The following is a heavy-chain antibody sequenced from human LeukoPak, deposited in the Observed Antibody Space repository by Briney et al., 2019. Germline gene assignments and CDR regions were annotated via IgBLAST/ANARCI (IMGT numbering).Heavy chain of an antibody. D-gene: IGHD3-10*01. J-gene: IGHJ4*02. CDR1: GYTFTSYD. Sequence: GASVKVSCEASGYTFTSYDINWVRQATGQGLEWMGWMNPNSGNTGYAQKFQGRVTMTRNTSISTAYTELSSLRSEDTAVYYCARGRGGYYCGSVPDYWGQGTLVTVSS. V-gene: IGHV1-8*01. CDR3: ARGRGGYYCGSVPDY. CDR2: MNPNSGNT.